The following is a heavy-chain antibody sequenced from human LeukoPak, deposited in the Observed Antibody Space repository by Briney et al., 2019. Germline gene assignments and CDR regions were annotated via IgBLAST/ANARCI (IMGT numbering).Heavy chain of an antibody. V-gene: IGHV3-48*01. D-gene: IGHD3-3*01. CDR3: ARESQYYDFWSGYYTGYYYYMDV. CDR2: ISSSSSTI. CDR1: GFTFSSYS. Sequence: GGSLRLSCAASGFTFSSYSMNWVRQAPGKGLEWVSYISSSSSTIYYADSVKGRFTISRDNAKNSLYLQMNSLRAEDTAVYYCARESQYYDFWSGYYTGYYYYMDVWAKGPRSPSP. J-gene: IGHJ6*03.